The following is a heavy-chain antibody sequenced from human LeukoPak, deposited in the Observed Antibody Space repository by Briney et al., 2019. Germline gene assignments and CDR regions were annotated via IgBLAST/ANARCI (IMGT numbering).Heavy chain of an antibody. D-gene: IGHD3-3*01. CDR2: IYTSGST. CDR3: ARGDLKSDWFDP. Sequence: SETLSLTCTVSGGPISSGSYYWSWIRQPAGKGLEWTGRIYTSGSTNYNPSLKSRVIISVDTSKNQFSLKLSSVTAADTAVYYCARGDLKSDWFDPWGQGTLVTVSS. V-gene: IGHV4-61*02. CDR1: GGPISSGSYY. J-gene: IGHJ5*02.